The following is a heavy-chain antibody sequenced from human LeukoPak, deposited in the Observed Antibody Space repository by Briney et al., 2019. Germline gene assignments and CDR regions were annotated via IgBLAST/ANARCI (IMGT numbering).Heavy chain of an antibody. CDR3: AKPARGSGSYPTFDY. Sequence: PGGSLRLSCAASGFSFSIYGISWVRQAPGKGLEWVSYITASGSNSYHADSVKGRFTISRDNSKNTLYLQMNSLRAEDTAVYYCAKPARGSGSYPTFDYWGQGTLVTVSS. CDR1: GFSFSIYG. V-gene: IGHV3-23*01. CDR2: ITASGSNS. J-gene: IGHJ4*02. D-gene: IGHD3-10*01.